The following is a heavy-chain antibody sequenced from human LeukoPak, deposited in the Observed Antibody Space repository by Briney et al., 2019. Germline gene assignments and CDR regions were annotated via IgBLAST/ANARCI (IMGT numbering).Heavy chain of an antibody. Sequence: ASVKVSCKASGYTFTSYYMHWVRQAPGQGLEWMGIINPSGGSTSYAQKFQGRVTMTSDMSTSTVYMELSSLRSEDTAVYYCAKGNLVVVPAGMLDGWFDPWGQGTLVTVSS. CDR2: INPSGGST. V-gene: IGHV1-46*01. CDR1: GYTFTSYY. D-gene: IGHD2-2*01. CDR3: AKGNLVVVPAGMLDGWFDP. J-gene: IGHJ5*02.